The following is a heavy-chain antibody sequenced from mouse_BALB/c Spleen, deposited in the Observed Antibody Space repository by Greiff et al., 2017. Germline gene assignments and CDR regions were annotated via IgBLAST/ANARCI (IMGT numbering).Heavy chain of an antibody. V-gene: IGHV14-1*02. D-gene: IGHD2-1*01. CDR2: IDPENGNT. CDR1: GFNINDYY. Sequence: VQLKESGAELVRPGALVKLSCKASGFNINDYYMHWVKQRPEQGLEWIGWIDPENGNTIYDPKFQGKASITADTSSNTAYLQLSSLTSEDTAVYYCARDYYGTAGVGGAGTTVTVSS. CDR3: ARDYYGTAGV. J-gene: IGHJ1*01.